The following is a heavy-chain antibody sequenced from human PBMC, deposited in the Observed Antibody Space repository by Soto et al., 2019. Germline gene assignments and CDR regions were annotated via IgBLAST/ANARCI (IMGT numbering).Heavy chain of an antibody. J-gene: IGHJ4*02. D-gene: IGHD3-10*01. CDR1: GFTFNNYA. Sequence: PAGSLKLSCASSGFTFNNYAMTWVRQAPGKGPEWVSTVLQSGDGTFYADSVRGRFIISRDNSKDTLYLQMNSLRAEDTAVYQCVRDYYHISGSHYDIPLDSWGRGTLVTVAS. CDR3: VRDYYHISGSHYDIPLDS. V-gene: IGHV3-23*01. CDR2: VLQSGDGT.